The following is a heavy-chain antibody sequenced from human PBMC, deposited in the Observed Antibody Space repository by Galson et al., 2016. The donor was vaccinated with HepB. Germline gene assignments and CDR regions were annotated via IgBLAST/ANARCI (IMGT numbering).Heavy chain of an antibody. CDR3: ARVAVRGTSLEYFFDN. V-gene: IGHV2-70*20. Sequence: PALVKPTQTLTLTCIVSGMSVRSDGMCVAWVRQPPGKALEWLAHIHWEDDKYISPSLKDRISISRDTSTNQVILTLTNMDPLDTATYFCARVAVRGTSLEYFFDNWGQGTLVTVSS. CDR2: IHWEDDK. D-gene: IGHD3-10*02. CDR1: GMSVRSDGMC. J-gene: IGHJ4*02.